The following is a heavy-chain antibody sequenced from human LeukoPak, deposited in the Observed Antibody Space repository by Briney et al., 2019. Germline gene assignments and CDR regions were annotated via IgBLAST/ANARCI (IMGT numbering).Heavy chain of an antibody. CDR2: IIPVFGSS. Sequence: SVKVSCKASGGSFNSYAITWVRQAPGQGLEWMGRIIPVFGSSNYAQKFQDRVTLTADIASNTAYMELNSLTSEDTAVYFCAKQGGARQDYCMDVWGNGTTVIVSS. CDR1: GGSFNSYA. V-gene: IGHV1-69*06. J-gene: IGHJ6*03. CDR3: AKQGGARQDYCMDV. D-gene: IGHD1-26*01.